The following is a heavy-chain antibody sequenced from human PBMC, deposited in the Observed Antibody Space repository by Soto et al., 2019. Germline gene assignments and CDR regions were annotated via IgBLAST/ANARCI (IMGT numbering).Heavy chain of an antibody. Sequence: SQTLSVTCAISGDSVSRNRAAWNWIRQSPSRGLEWLGRTYYRSKWYNDYAVSVKSRIAINPDTSKNQFSLQLNSVTPEDTAVYYCARAKEVVATFDYWGQGTLVTVSS. J-gene: IGHJ4*02. CDR2: TYYRSKWYN. CDR3: ARAKEVVATFDY. V-gene: IGHV6-1*01. CDR1: GDSVSRNRAA. D-gene: IGHD5-12*01.